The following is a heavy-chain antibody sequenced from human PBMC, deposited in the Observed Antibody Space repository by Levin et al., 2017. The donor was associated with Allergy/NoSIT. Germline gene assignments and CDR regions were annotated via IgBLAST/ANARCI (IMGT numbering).Heavy chain of an antibody. Sequence: PVASVKVSCKASGYTFTSYGISWVRQAPGQGLEWMGWISPYNGNTNYAQKLQGRVTMTTDTSTSTAYMELRSLRSDDTAVYYCARDYYYGSGSYRRWFDPWGQGTLVTVSS. CDR3: ARDYYYGSGSYRRWFDP. J-gene: IGHJ5*02. CDR1: GYTFTSYG. CDR2: ISPYNGNT. D-gene: IGHD3-10*01. V-gene: IGHV1-18*01.